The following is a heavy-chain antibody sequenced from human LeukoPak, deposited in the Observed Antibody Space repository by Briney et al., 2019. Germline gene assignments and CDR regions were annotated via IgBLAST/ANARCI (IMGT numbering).Heavy chain of an antibody. V-gene: IGHV6-1*01. CDR1: GDSVSSNSVA. J-gene: IGHJ4*02. D-gene: IGHD5-24*01. CDR2: AYYRSKWYN. CDR3: ARGRDGYISP. Sequence: SQTLSLTCAISGDSVSSNSVAWNWIRQSPSRGLEWLGRAYYRSKWYNDYAVSVKSRITINSDTSKNQFPLQLNSVTPEDTAVYYCARGRDGYISPWGQGTLVTVSS.